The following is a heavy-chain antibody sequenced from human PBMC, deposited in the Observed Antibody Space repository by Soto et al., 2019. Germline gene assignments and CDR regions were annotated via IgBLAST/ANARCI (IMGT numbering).Heavy chain of an antibody. J-gene: IGHJ4*02. CDR1: GGSISSRNW. CDR3: ARLVYDTRLNYMYLDF. CDR2: IFHDGTA. Sequence: SETLSLTCAVSGGSISSRNWWIWVRQPPGKGLEYIGEIFHDGTANYNPSLERRVAMSVDTSRNQFSLKLTSVTAADTAVYFCARLVYDTRLNYMYLDFWGPGTLVTVSS. V-gene: IGHV4-4*02. D-gene: IGHD3-10*01.